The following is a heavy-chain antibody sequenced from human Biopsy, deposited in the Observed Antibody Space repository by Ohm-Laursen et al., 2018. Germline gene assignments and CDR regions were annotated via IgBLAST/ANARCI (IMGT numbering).Heavy chain of an antibody. CDR1: GFIFSDYY. CDR2: INSVGTI. D-gene: IGHD3-16*01. J-gene: IGHJ4*02. V-gene: IGHV3-11*01. Sequence: SLRLSCAAPGFIFSDYYMSWIRQAPGKGLEWVSNINSVGTIYYADSVRVRFTISRDNAKNSLYLQMNSLRVEDTAVYCCARSVGIMAAPIDYWGQGTLVTVSS. CDR3: ARSVGIMAAPIDY.